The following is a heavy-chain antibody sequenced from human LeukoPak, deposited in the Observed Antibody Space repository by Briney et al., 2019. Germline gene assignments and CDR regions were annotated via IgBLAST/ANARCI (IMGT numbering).Heavy chain of an antibody. V-gene: IGHV3-48*01. Sequence: GGSLRFSCAASGFTFSSYSMNWVRQAPGKGLEWVSYISSSSSTIYYADSVKGRFTISRDNAKNSLYLQMNSLRAEDTAVYYCARDTSGFGFTSRQWLANYYYYYMDVWGKGTTVTVSS. CDR1: GFTFSSYS. D-gene: IGHD6-19*01. CDR3: ARDTSGFGFTSRQWLANYYYYYMDV. CDR2: ISSSSSTI. J-gene: IGHJ6*03.